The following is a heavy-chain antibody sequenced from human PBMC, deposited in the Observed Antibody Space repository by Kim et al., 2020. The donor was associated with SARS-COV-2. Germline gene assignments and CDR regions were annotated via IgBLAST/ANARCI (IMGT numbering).Heavy chain of an antibody. J-gene: IGHJ5*02. Sequence: SETLSLTCAVYGGSFSGYYWSWIRQPPGKGLEWIGEINHSGSTNYNPSLKSRVTISVDTSKNQFSLKLSSVTAADTAVYYCARGWDYYDSSGYSNWFDPWGQGTLVTVSS. CDR2: INHSGST. CDR1: GGSFSGYY. D-gene: IGHD3-22*01. V-gene: IGHV4-34*01. CDR3: ARGWDYYDSSGYSNWFDP.